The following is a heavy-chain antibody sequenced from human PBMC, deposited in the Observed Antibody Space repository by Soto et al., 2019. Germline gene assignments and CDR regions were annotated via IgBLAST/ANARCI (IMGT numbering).Heavy chain of an antibody. CDR3: AGAVPTYYYDSSSYYYYFNY. CDR2: ISSSSSTI. D-gene: IGHD3-22*01. CDR1: GFTFSSYS. J-gene: IGHJ4*02. V-gene: IGHV3-48*02. Sequence: EVQLVESGGGLVQPGGSLRLSCAASGFTFSSYSMNWVRQAPGKGLEWVSYISSSSSTIYYADSVKGRFTISRDNAKNSLYLLMNSLRDEDTAVYYCAGAVPTYYYDSSSYYYYFNYWGQGTLVTVSS.